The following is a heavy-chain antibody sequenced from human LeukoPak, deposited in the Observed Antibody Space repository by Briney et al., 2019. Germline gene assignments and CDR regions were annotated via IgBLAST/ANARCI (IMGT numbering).Heavy chain of an antibody. D-gene: IGHD6-19*01. CDR3: ARHVVPYSSGLTGFDY. CDR2: IYPGDSDT. V-gene: IGHV5-51*01. J-gene: IGHJ4*02. CDR1: GYTFATYW. Sequence: HGESLKISCKGSGYTFATYWIGWVRQMPGKGLEWMGIIYPGDSDTRYRPSFQGQVTISADKSITTAYLQWSSLKPSDTAMYYCARHVVPYSSGLTGFDYWGQGTLVTVSS.